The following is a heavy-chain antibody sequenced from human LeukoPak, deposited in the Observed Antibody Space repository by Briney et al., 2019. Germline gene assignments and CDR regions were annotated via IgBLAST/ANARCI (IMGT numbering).Heavy chain of an antibody. J-gene: IGHJ6*03. CDR2: ITPNGGST. CDR1: GYTFISYY. V-gene: IGHV1-46*01. D-gene: IGHD3-3*01. Sequence: ASVKVSCKASGYTFISYYMHWVRQAPGQGLEWMGIITPNGGSTGYAQKFQGRITITRDTSTRTVYMELSSLRSDDTAVYYCVRDLLPDYTASGVTAYMDVWGKGTTVTVSS. CDR3: VRDLLPDYTASGVTAYMDV.